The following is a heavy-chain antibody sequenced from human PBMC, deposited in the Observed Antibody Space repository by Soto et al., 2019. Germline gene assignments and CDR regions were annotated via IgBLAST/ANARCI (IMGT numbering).Heavy chain of an antibody. CDR2: IIPIFGTA. CDR1: GGTFSSYA. J-gene: IGHJ4*02. D-gene: IGHD2-8*01. V-gene: IGHV1-69*01. Sequence: QVQLVQSGAEVKKPGSSVKVSCKASGGTFSSYAISWVRQAPGQGLEWMGGIIPIFGTANYAQKFQGRVTITADESTSTAYMELSSLRSEDTAVYYCARASHIVLMVHAPYYFDYWGQGTLVTVSS. CDR3: ARASHIVLMVHAPYYFDY.